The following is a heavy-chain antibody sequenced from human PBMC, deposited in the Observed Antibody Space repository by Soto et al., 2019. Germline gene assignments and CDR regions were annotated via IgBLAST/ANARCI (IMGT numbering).Heavy chain of an antibody. CDR1: GVSINSGGYY. CDR2: IYYTGHT. D-gene: IGHD1-1*01. Sequence: QVQLQESGPGLVKPSQTLSLTRSVSGVSINSGGYYWSWIRHHPGKGLEWIGYIYYTGHTFYNASLRSRVAMSLDTSKNQFFLKLSSVTAADTAVYYCARGSQLEGDALDIWGQGTMVTVSS. J-gene: IGHJ3*02. CDR3: ARGSQLEGDALDI. V-gene: IGHV4-31*03.